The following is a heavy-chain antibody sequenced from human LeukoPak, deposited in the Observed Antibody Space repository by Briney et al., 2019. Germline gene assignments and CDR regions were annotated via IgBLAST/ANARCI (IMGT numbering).Heavy chain of an antibody. CDR2: ISSSSYI. Sequence: GGSLRLSCAASGFTFSSYSMNWVRQAPGKGLEWVSSISSSSYIYYADSVKGRFTISRDNAKNSLYLQMNSLRAEDTAVYYCARATRNYYGSGSIDYWGQGTLVTVSS. CDR3: ARATRNYYGSGSIDY. V-gene: IGHV3-21*01. CDR1: GFTFSSYS. D-gene: IGHD3-10*01. J-gene: IGHJ4*02.